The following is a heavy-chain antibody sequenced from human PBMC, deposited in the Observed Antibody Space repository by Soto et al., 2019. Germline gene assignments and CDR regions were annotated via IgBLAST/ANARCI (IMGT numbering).Heavy chain of an antibody. Sequence: GLSLRRSCAASGITCSSYSMNWVRQSPGKGLEWVSSISSSSSYIYYADSVKGRFTISRENGKNSLYLQMNSLRAEDTAVYYRARDQGTTHRAPQLYWGQETMVTASS. D-gene: IGHD2-2*01. CDR1: GITCSSYS. J-gene: IGHJ4*02. V-gene: IGHV3-21*01. CDR3: ARDQGTTHRAPQLY. CDR2: ISSSSSYI.